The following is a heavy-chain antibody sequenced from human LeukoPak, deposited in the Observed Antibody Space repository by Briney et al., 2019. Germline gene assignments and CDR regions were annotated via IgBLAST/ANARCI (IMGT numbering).Heavy chain of an antibody. CDR3: ARLGPPHYDFWSGYYTGYGP. J-gene: IGHJ5*02. Sequence: GGSLRLSCAASGFTFSSHWMNWVRQAPGKGLEWVSYISSSSSTIYYADSVKGRFTISRDNAKNSLYLQMNSLRAEDTAVYYCARLGPPHYDFWSGYYTGYGPWGQGTLVTVSS. D-gene: IGHD3-3*01. CDR1: GFTFSSHW. V-gene: IGHV3-48*04. CDR2: ISSSSSTI.